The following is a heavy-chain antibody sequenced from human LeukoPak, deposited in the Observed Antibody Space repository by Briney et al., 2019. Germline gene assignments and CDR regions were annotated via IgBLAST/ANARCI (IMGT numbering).Heavy chain of an antibody. Sequence: GGSLRLSCAASGFTLSSYSMDWVRQAPGKGLEWVSYISSSSSTIYYADSVKGRFTISRDNAKNSLYLQMNSLRAEDTAVYYCARDSDPLVDYWGQGTLVTVSS. V-gene: IGHV3-48*01. CDR3: ARDSDPLVDY. CDR2: ISSSSSTI. D-gene: IGHD6-6*01. CDR1: GFTLSSYS. J-gene: IGHJ4*02.